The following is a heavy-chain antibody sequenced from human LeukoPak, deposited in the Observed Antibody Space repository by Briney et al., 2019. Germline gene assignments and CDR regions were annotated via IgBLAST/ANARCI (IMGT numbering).Heavy chain of an antibody. CDR1: GYTFTSYY. CDR2: INLSGGST. D-gene: IGHD1-14*01. J-gene: IGHJ5*02. V-gene: IGHV1-46*01. CDR3: ARSIRYNWFDP. Sequence: ASVKVSCKASGYTFTSYYMHWVRQAPGQGPEWMGIINLSGGSTSYAQKFQGRVTMTRDTSTSTVYMELSSLRSEDTAVYYCARSIRYNWFDPWGQGTLVTVSS.